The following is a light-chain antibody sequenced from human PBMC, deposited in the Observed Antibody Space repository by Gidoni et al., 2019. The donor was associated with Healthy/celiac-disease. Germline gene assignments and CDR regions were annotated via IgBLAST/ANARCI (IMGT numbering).Light chain of an antibody. CDR1: QSISSY. CDR3: QQSYSTPWT. V-gene: IGKV1-39*01. Sequence: DIQMTQPPSSLSASVGDRVTITRRASQSISSYLNWYQQKPGKAPKLLIYAASSLQSGVPSRFSGSGSGTDFTLTISSLQPEDVAAYYCQQSYSTPWTFGQGTKVEIK. CDR2: AAS. J-gene: IGKJ1*01.